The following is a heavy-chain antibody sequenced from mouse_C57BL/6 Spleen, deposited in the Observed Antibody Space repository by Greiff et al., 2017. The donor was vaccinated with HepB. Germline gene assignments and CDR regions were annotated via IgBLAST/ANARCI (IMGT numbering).Heavy chain of an antibody. D-gene: IGHD2-3*01. Sequence: EVKLVESGTVLARPGASVKMSCKTSGYTFTSYWMHWVKQRPGQGLEWIGAIYPGNSDTSYNQKFKGKAKLTAVTSASTAYMELSSLTNEDAAVYYCTRGDVGYYGWFAYWGQGTLVTVSA. CDR2: IYPGNSDT. CDR1: GYTFTSYW. CDR3: TRGDVGYYGWFAY. V-gene: IGHV1-5*01. J-gene: IGHJ3*01.